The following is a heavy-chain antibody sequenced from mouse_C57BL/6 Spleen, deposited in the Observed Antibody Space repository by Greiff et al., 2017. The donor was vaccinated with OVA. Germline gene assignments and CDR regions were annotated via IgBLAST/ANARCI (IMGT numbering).Heavy chain of an antibody. Sequence: DVQLQESGGGLVQPGGSMKLSCVASGFTFSNYWMNWVRQSPEKGLEWVAQIRLKSDNYATHYAESVKGRFTISRDDSKSSVYLQMNNLRAEDSGIYYCTVHYSNYAWFADWGQGTLVTVAA. CDR2: IRLKSDNYAT. CDR1: GFTFSNYW. D-gene: IGHD2-5*01. V-gene: IGHV6-3*01. CDR3: TVHYSNYAWFAD. J-gene: IGHJ3*01.